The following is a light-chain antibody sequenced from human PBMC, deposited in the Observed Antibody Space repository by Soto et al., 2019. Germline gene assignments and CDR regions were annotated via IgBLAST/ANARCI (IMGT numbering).Light chain of an antibody. V-gene: IGKV1-39*01. CDR2: SAS. Sequence: DIQMTQSPSSLSAPVGDRVTITCRASQSIRTYLNWYQQRPGKAPKLLIFSASSLQSGVPPRFSGSGSGTDFTLTISSLQPEDSATYYCQQGYSTLPYTFGQGTKLEI. CDR1: QSIRTY. J-gene: IGKJ2*01. CDR3: QQGYSTLPYT.